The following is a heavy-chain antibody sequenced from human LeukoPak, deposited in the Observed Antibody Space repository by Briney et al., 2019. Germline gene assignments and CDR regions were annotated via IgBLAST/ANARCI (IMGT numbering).Heavy chain of an antibody. J-gene: IGHJ4*02. CDR3: ARDSRGDIAAAGTPDY. CDR2: ISYDGSNK. V-gene: IGHV3-30*01. CDR1: GFTFSSYA. Sequence: PGGSLRLSCAASGFTFSSYAMHWVRQAPGKGLEWVAVISYDGSNKYYADSVKGRFTISGDNSKNTLYLQMNSLRAEDTAVYYCARDSRGDIAAAGTPDYWGQGTLVTVSS. D-gene: IGHD6-13*01.